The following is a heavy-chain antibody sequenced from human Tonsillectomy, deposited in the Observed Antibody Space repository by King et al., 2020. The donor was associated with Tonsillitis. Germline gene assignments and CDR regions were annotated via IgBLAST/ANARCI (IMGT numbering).Heavy chain of an antibody. D-gene: IGHD3-22*01. V-gene: IGHV3-7*01. Sequence: VQLVESGGGLVQPGGSLRLSGVASGITYWMSWVRQAPGKGLEWVANIKEDGSVKYYVDSVKGRLTISRDNAKNSLYLQMKSLRAEDTAMYYCASYYDSSGWYAFDTWGQGTMVTVSS. CDR3: ASYYDSSGWYAFDT. CDR2: IKEDGSVK. J-gene: IGHJ3*02. CDR1: GITYW.